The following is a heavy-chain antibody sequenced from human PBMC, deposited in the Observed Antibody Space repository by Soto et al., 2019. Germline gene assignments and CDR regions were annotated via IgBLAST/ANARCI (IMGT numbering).Heavy chain of an antibody. CDR3: ARDKITGLFDY. CDR2: IYYSGST. CDR1: GGTISNYY. V-gene: IGHV4-59*12. D-gene: IGHD2-8*02. Sequence: PSETLPLTYTVSGGTISNYYCRWIRQPPGKGLEWIGYIYYSGSTNYNPSLKSRVTISVDTSKNQFSLKLTSVTAADTAVYYCARDKITGLFDYWGQGTLVTVSS. J-gene: IGHJ4*02.